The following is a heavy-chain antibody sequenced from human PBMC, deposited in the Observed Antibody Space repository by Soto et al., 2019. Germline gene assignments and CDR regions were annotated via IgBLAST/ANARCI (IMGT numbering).Heavy chain of an antibody. CDR3: SRFIMVGGWFDPNYYHGMDV. V-gene: IGHV1-18*01. J-gene: IGHJ6*02. CDR2: ISGYNGNT. D-gene: IGHD6-19*01. CDR1: GYTFSNYG. Sequence: QVQLVQSGAEVKKPGASVTVSCKTSGYTFSNYGINWVRQAPGQGLEWMGWISGYNGNTNYAQPVQGRGTMTTDTSTGTVYMELMSLKSDDTAIYYCSRFIMVGGWFDPNYYHGMDVWGQGTPVTVSS.